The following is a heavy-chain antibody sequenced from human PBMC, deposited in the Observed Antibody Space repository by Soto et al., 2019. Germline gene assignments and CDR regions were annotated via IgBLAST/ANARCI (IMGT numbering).Heavy chain of an antibody. D-gene: IGHD1-26*01. V-gene: IGHV1-69*06. CDR1: GGTFSSYA. CDR3: ARDVGGATPDAFDI. J-gene: IGHJ3*02. Sequence: SVKVSCKASGGTFSSYAISCVLQSPGQGLEWMGGIIPIFGTVNYAQKFQGRVTITADKPTSTAYMELSSLRSEDTAVYYCARDVGGATPDAFDIWGQGTMVTVSS. CDR2: IIPIFGTV.